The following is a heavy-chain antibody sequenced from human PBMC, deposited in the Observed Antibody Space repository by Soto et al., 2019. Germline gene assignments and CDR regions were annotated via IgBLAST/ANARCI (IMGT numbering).Heavy chain of an antibody. CDR1: GGSISSSSYY. D-gene: IGHD2-15*01. CDR2: IYYSGST. Sequence: QLQLQESGPGLVKPSETLSLTCTVSGGSISSSSYYWGWIRQPPGKGLEWIGSIYYSGSTYYNPSLEGRVTISVDTSKNQFSLKLRSVTAADTAVYYCARHTPAISISDHWGQGTLVTVSS. CDR3: ARHTPAISISDH. V-gene: IGHV4-39*01. J-gene: IGHJ4*02.